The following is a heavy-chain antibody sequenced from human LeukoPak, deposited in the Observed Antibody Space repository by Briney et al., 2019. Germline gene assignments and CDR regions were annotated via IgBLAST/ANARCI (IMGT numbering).Heavy chain of an antibody. D-gene: IGHD5-18*01. J-gene: IGHJ3*02. CDR1: GYTFTGYC. Sequence: ASVKVSCKASGYTFTGYCMHWVRQAPGQGLEWMGWINPNSGDTNYAQKLQGRVTMTRDTSISTAYMELSRLRSDDTAVYYCARTAMVTGNAFDIWGQGTMVTVSS. CDR2: INPNSGDT. V-gene: IGHV1-2*02. CDR3: ARTAMVTGNAFDI.